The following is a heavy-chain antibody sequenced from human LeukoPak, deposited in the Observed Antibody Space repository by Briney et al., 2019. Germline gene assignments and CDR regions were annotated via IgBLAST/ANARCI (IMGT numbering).Heavy chain of an antibody. Sequence: SDTLSLTCSVSGDSINNYYWSWIRQPPGKGLEWIAYINYSGRDANYSPSLKSRLTISVDTSKQQFSLSLRSVTAADTAVYYCARHPQGLRYFDNWGQGTLVIVSS. V-gene: IGHV4-59*08. J-gene: IGHJ4*02. CDR2: INYSGRDA. CDR3: ARHPQGLRYFDN. CDR1: GDSINNYY.